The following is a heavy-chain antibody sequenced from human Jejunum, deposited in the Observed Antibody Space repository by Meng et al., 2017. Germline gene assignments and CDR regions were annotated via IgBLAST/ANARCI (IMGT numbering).Heavy chain of an antibody. V-gene: IGHV4-34*02. CDR3: ARHEVDFDN. CDR2: FTRGGTT. D-gene: IGHD1-26*01. CDR1: GGSISGYF. Sequence: QVQLKQGGAGLFKPSETLSLTCAVYGGSISGYFWSWIRQAPGEGLEWVGEFTRGGTTNYNPSLKSRVTISADTSKNQFSLTLSSVSAADTAVYYCARHEVDFDNWGQGTLVTVSS. J-gene: IGHJ4*02.